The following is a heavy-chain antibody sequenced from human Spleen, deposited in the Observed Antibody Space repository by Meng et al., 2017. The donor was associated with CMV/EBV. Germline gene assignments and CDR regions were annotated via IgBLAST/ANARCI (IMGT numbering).Heavy chain of an antibody. CDR2: IYHSGTT. J-gene: IGHJ4*02. D-gene: IGHD1-26*01. Sequence: SLTCAVSGSSISNNNWWTWVRQSPGKGLEWIGEIYHSGTTNYNPSFKSRVTISIDKSKNHFSLKLTSVTAADTAVYYCARDSGNYFDSWGQGALVTVSS. CDR3: ARDSGNYFDS. V-gene: IGHV4-4*02. CDR1: GSSISNNNW.